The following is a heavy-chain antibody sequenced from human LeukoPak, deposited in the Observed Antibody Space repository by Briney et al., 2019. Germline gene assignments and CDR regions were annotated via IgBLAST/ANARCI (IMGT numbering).Heavy chain of an antibody. CDR2: IYYSGST. D-gene: IGHD2-15*01. Sequence: SETLCLTCAVSGGSIISHYWSWIRQPPGKGLEWIGYIYYSGSTYYNPSLRSRVTISVDTSKNLFSLKLSSVTAADTAVYYCARVQRLLDRADYWGQGTLVTVSS. CDR3: ARVQRLLDRADY. CDR1: GGSIISHY. V-gene: IGHV4-59*11. J-gene: IGHJ4*02.